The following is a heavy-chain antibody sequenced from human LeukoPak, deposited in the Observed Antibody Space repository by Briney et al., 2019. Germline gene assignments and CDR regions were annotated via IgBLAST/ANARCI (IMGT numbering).Heavy chain of an antibody. CDR3: ARDGGVVSTWYWFFQH. V-gene: IGHV3-53*01. D-gene: IGHD2-21*01. CDR1: GFIDWINY. Sequence: GGSLRLPCAASGFIDWINYMRWLPDARGKAGEGVSDIYSGSSTYYADSVKGRFTISRDSSKNTAYLQMNSLRADDTAAYYCARDGGVVSTWYWFFQHWGQGTLVTVSS. J-gene: IGHJ1*01. CDR2: IYSGSST.